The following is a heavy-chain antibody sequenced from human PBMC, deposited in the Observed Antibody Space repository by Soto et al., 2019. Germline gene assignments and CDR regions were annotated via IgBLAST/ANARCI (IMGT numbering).Heavy chain of an antibody. V-gene: IGHV3-11*01. CDR1: GFTFSDYY. Sequence: QVQLVESGGGLVKPGGSLRLSCAASGFTFSDYYMSWIRQAPGKGLEWVSYISSSGSTIYYADSVKGRCTNSRDNAKNSLYLQMNSLRAEDTAVYYCARASRVQWLPYYYYGMDVWGQGTTVTVSS. CDR3: ARASRVQWLPYYYYGMDV. CDR2: ISSSGSTI. J-gene: IGHJ6*02. D-gene: IGHD6-19*01.